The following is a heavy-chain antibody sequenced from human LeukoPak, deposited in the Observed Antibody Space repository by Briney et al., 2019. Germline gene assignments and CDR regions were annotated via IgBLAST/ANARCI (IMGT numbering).Heavy chain of an antibody. Sequence: SETLSLTCTVSGGSISSGDYYWSWIRQPPGKGLEWIGYIYYSGSTYYNPSLKSRVTISVDTSKNQFSLKLSSVTAADTAVYYCARVGQLLEYYDSADTNWFDPWGQGTLVTVSS. V-gene: IGHV4-30-4*01. J-gene: IGHJ5*02. CDR1: GGSISSGDYY. D-gene: IGHD3-22*01. CDR3: ARVGQLLEYYDSADTNWFDP. CDR2: IYYSGST.